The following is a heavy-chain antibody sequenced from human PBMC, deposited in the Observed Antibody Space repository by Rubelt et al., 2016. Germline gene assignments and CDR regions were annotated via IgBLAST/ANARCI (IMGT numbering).Heavy chain of an antibody. CDR2: IYYSGST. V-gene: IGHV4-39*01. Sequence: QLQLQESGPGLVKPSETLSLTCTVSGGSISSRSYYWGWIRQPPGKGLEWIGRIYYSGSTYYNPSLKGGGTISVDTSKNQCSLKLRSVTAADTAVYYCARGFVWRFDSWGQGTLVTVSS. D-gene: IGHD3-16*01. CDR3: ARGFVWRFDS. CDR1: GGSISSRSYY. J-gene: IGHJ4*02.